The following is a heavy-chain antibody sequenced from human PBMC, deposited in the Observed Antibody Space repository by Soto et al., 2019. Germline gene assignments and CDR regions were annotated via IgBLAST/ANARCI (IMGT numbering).Heavy chain of an antibody. V-gene: IGHV1-18*01. Sequence: ASVKVSCKASGYTFTSYGISWVRQAPGQGLEWMGWISAYNGNTNYAQKLQGRVTMTTDTSTSTAYMELRSLRSDDTAVYYCARGVSVLRFLEWLRIDYWGQGTLVTVSS. D-gene: IGHD3-3*01. CDR2: ISAYNGNT. CDR3: ARGVSVLRFLEWLRIDY. CDR1: GYTFTSYG. J-gene: IGHJ4*02.